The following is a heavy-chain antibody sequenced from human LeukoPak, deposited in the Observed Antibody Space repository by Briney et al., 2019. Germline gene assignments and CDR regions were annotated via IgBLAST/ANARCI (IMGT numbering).Heavy chain of an antibody. Sequence: SETPSLTCSVSAGSISSYYWSWIRQPAGKGLEWIGRIYSSGSTNYNPSLKSRVTMSVDASKNHFSLKLTSVTAADTAIYYCARQAYDTGYDAFDIWGRGTMVTVSS. D-gene: IGHD3-22*01. CDR1: AGSISSYY. J-gene: IGHJ3*02. V-gene: IGHV4-4*07. CDR2: IYSSGST. CDR3: ARQAYDTGYDAFDI.